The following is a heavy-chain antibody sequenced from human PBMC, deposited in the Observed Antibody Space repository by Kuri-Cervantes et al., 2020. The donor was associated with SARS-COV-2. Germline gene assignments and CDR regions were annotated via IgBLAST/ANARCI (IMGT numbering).Heavy chain of an antibody. Sequence: SVKVSCKASGDTFSSCAISWVRQAPGQGLEWMGGIIPIYGTANYAQKFQGRVTITADDSTSTAFMELSILISEYAALYYCARASVSSHHYGMDVWGQGTTVTVSS. CDR3: ARASVSSHHYGMDV. CDR1: GDTFSSCA. J-gene: IGHJ6*02. V-gene: IGHV1-69*13. CDR2: IIPIYGTA. D-gene: IGHD1-26*01.